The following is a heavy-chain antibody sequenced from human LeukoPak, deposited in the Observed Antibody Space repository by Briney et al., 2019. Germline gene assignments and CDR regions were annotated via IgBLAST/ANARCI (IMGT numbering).Heavy chain of an antibody. CDR1: GFTFSSYG. Sequence: GGSLRLSCGASGFTFSSYGMSWVRQAPGKGLEWVSGISGTGGSTYYADSVKGRFTISRDNSKNRLYMQMNSLRAEDTAIYSCAKDRFRLDLTSFDYWGQGTLVTVSS. CDR3: AKDRFRLDLTSFDY. D-gene: IGHD1-1*01. V-gene: IGHV3-23*01. J-gene: IGHJ4*02. CDR2: ISGTGGST.